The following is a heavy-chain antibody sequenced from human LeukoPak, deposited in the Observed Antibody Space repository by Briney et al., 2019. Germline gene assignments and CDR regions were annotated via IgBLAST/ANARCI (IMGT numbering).Heavy chain of an antibody. V-gene: IGHV4-4*07. CDR1: GGSISSYY. J-gene: IGHJ4*02. D-gene: IGHD3-3*01. Sequence: SETLSLTCTVSGGSISSYYWSWIWQPAGKGLEWIGRIYTSGSTNYNPSLKSRVTMSVDTSKNQFSLKLSSVTAADTAVYYCARESPRITIFEVVNDSFDYWGQGTLVTVSS. CDR3: ARESPRITIFEVVNDSFDY. CDR2: IYTSGST.